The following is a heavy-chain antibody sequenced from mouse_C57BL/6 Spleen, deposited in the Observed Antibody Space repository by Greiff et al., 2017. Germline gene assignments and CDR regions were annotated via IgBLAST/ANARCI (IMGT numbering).Heavy chain of an antibody. CDR2: IYWDDDK. J-gene: IGHJ4*01. D-gene: IGHD2-4*01. V-gene: IGHV8-12*01. CDR3: ARSVYYDYDGRAMDD. Sequence: QVQLKESGPVILQSSQTLSLTCSFSGFSLSTSGMGVSWIRQPSGKGLEWLAHIYWDDDKRYNPSLKSRLTISKDTSRNQVFLKITSVDTADTATYYCARSVYYDYDGRAMDDWGQGTSVTVSS. CDR1: GFSLSTSGMG.